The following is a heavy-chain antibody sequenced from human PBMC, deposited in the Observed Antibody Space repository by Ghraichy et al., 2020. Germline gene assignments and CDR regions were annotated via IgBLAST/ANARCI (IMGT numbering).Heavy chain of an antibody. CDR2: IYTSGST. V-gene: IGHV4-61*02. J-gene: IGHJ6*02. CDR3: AREVSLFYDSSGYYYGMDV. D-gene: IGHD3-22*01. Sequence: SETLSLTCTVSGGSISSGSYYWSWIRQPAGKGLEWIGRIYTSGSTNYNPSLKSRVTISVDTSKNQFSLKLSSVTAADTAVYYCAREVSLFYDSSGYYYGMDVWGQGTTVTVSS. CDR1: GGSISSGSYY.